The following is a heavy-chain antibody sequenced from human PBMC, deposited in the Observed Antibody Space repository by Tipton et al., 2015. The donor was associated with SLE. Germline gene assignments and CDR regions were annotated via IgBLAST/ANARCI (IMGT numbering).Heavy chain of an antibody. D-gene: IGHD3-22*01. Sequence: SLRLSCAASGFTFSDYYMSWIRQAPGKGLEWVSYISSSSSYTNYADSVKGRFTISRDNSKNTLYLQMNSLRAEDTAVYYCARESDSSGLDYWGQGTLVTVSS. CDR1: GFTFSDYY. J-gene: IGHJ4*02. CDR2: ISSSSSYT. V-gene: IGHV3-11*06. CDR3: ARESDSSGLDY.